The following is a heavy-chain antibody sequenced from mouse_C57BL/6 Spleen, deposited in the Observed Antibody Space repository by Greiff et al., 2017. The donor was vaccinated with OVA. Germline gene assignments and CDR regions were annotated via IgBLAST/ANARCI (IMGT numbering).Heavy chain of an antibody. J-gene: IGHJ2*01. V-gene: IGHV1-61*01. D-gene: IGHD2-5*01. CDR2: IYPSDSET. CDR1: GYTFTSYW. CDR3: ARRSNYGPHFDY. Sequence: QVQLQQPGAELVRPGSSVKLSCKASGYTFTSYWMDWVKQRPGQGLEWIGNIYPSDSETHYNQKFKDKATLTVDKSSSTAYMQRSSLTSEDSAVYYCARRSNYGPHFDYWGQGTTLTVSS.